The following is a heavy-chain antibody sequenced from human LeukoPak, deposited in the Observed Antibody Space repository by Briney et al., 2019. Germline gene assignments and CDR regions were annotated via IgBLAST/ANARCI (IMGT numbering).Heavy chain of an antibody. CDR3: ARTLGVPSAFDP. V-gene: IGHV3-74*01. CDR1: GFTFRSFW. J-gene: IGHJ5*02. D-gene: IGHD2-2*01. Sequence: GGSLRLSCAASGFTFRSFWMHWVRQAPGKGLLWVSRINSDGTSTTYADSVKGRFTISRDNAKNTVYLQMNSLRAEDTAVYYCARTLGVPSAFDPWGQGTLVTVSS. CDR2: INSDGTST.